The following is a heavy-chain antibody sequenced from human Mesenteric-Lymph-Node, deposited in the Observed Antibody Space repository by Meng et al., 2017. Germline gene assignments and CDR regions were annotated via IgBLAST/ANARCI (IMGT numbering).Heavy chain of an antibody. V-gene: IGHV3-9*01. J-gene: IGHJ5*02. Sequence: GGSLRLSCAASGFTFDDYAMHWVRQAPGKGLEWVSGISWNSGSIGYADSVKGRFTISRDNAKNSLYLQMSSLRAEDTALYYCAKATNYYDSSGYYPGWFDPWGQGTLVTVSS. D-gene: IGHD3-22*01. CDR2: ISWNSGSI. CDR1: GFTFDDYA. CDR3: AKATNYYDSSGYYPGWFDP.